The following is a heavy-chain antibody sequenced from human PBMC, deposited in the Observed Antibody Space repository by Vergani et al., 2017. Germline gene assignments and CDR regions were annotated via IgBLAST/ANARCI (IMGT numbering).Heavy chain of an antibody. V-gene: IGHV3-9*01. CDR1: GFTFDDYA. CDR2: ISWNSGSI. D-gene: IGHD1-14*01. J-gene: IGHJ3*02. CDR3: AIIYTGGAFDI. Sequence: EVQLLESGGGLVQPGRSLRLSCAASGFTFDDYAMHWVRQAPGKGLEWVSGISWNSGSIGYADSVKGRFTISRDNSKNTLYLQMNSLRAEDTAVYYCAIIYTGGAFDIWGQGTMVTVSS.